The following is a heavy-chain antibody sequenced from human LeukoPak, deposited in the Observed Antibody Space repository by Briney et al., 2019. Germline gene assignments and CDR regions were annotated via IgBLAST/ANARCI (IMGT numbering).Heavy chain of an antibody. CDR2: IWYDGSNK. D-gene: IGHD3-22*01. V-gene: IGHV3-33*01. Sequence: GGSLRLSCAASGFTFSSYGMHWVRQAPGKGLEWVAVIWYDGSNKYYADSVKGRFTISRDNSKNTLYLQMNSLRAEDTAVYYCARGFLLDSSDQYYFDYWGQGTLVTVSS. CDR3: ARGFLLDSSDQYYFDY. J-gene: IGHJ4*02. CDR1: GFTFSSYG.